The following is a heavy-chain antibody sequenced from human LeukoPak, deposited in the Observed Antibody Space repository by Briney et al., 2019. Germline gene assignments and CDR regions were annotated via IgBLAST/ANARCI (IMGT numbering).Heavy chain of an antibody. J-gene: IGHJ4*02. CDR2: IYSGGST. D-gene: IGHD1-1*01. Sequence: GGSLRLSCAASGFSVSRNYMTWVRQAPGEGLEWVSLIYSGGSTSYADSVKSRFTISRDNSKNTLYLQMNSLRAEDTAVYYCARKTDHQTGGDYWGQGTLVTVSS. V-gene: IGHV3-66*01. CDR3: ARKTDHQTGGDY. CDR1: GFSVSRNY.